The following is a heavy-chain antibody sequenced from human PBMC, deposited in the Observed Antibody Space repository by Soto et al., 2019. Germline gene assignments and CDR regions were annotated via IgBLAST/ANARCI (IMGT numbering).Heavy chain of an antibody. Sequence: QVQLVQSGAEVKKPGASVKVSCKASGYTFTSYYMHWVRQAPGQGLEWMGIINPSGGSTSYAQKFQGRGTMTRDTSTSTVYMELSSLRSEDTAVYYCARDRCAYSGLQGSRCEIDYRGQGTLVTVSS. CDR1: GYTFTSYY. CDR3: ARDRCAYSGLQGSRCEIDY. V-gene: IGHV1-46*01. CDR2: INPSGGST. D-gene: IGHD6-13*01. J-gene: IGHJ4*03.